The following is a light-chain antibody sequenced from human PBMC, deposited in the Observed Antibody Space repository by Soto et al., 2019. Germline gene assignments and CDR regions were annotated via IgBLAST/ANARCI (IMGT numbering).Light chain of an antibody. CDR1: QNVSTN. CDR2: GAS. V-gene: IGKV3-15*01. CDR3: QHYNDWPQT. J-gene: IGKJ1*01. Sequence: EIVMTQSPGTLSLSPGEKATLSCRASQNVSTNLAWYQQIPGQAPRLLIYGASTRATGIPARFSGSGSGTEFTLAISSLQSEDFAVYYCQHYNDWPQTFGLGTKV.